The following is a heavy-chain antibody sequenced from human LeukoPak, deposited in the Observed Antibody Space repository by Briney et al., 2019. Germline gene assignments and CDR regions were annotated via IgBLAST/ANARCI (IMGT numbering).Heavy chain of an antibody. V-gene: IGHV5-51*01. Sequence: GESLKISCRGSGYRFTNYRIAWVRQMPGKGLEWMGIIYPGDSETTYSPSFQGQVTISADKSINTAYLQWSSLKTSDTAMYYCARLDEDFYYDGSGYYFWGQGTLVTVSP. D-gene: IGHD3-22*01. CDR2: IYPGDSET. CDR3: ARLDEDFYYDGSGYYF. CDR1: GYRFTNYR. J-gene: IGHJ4*02.